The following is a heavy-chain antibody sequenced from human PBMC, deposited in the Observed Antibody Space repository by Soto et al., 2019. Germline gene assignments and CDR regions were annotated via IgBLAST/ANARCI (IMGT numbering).Heavy chain of an antibody. J-gene: IGHJ4*02. CDR3: AKDRKGSYCSGGTCYSFDY. CDR1: GFTISTYV. CDR2: ISGSSDNT. D-gene: IGHD2-15*01. V-gene: IGHV3-23*01. Sequence: EVQLLESGGGLVQPGGSLRLSCAASGFTISTYVMSWVRQAPGKGLEWVSAISGSSDNTYYADSARGRFTISRDPSKSTLYLQMNSLRAEDTAVYYCAKDRKGSYCSGGTCYSFDYWGQVTLVTVSS.